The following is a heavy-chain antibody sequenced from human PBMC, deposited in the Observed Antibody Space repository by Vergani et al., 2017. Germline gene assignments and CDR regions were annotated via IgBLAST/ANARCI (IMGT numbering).Heavy chain of an antibody. CDR3: ARVNTETNGHLYYYYYKDV. Sequence: QVQLQQWGGGLLKPSETLSLTCVVNGGSFTSYHWTWIRQSPGEGLEWVGDIDHTGRPDYNPSLKSRLTISVDKSRNQFSLTLNSVTATDTAIYFCARVNTETNGHLYYYYYKDVLGQGTAVTVS. V-gene: IGHV4-34*01. D-gene: IGHD4-11*01. CDR1: GGSFTSYH. J-gene: IGHJ6*03. CDR2: IDHTGRP.